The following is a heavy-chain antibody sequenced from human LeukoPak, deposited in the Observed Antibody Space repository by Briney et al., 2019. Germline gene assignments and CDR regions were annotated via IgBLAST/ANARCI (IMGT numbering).Heavy chain of an antibody. CDR1: GVSISSGGYY. V-gene: IGHV4-31*03. J-gene: IGHJ3*01. D-gene: IGHD3-3*02. CDR2: IFFSGST. Sequence: SETPSLTCSVSGVSISSGGYYWSWLRQHPGKGLEWIGYIFFSGSTYYNPYLKSRVNIPVDTSENHFSLTVTSVTAADTAVYYCARVVAGLAALDVWGQGTLVTVSS. CDR3: ARVVAGLAALDV.